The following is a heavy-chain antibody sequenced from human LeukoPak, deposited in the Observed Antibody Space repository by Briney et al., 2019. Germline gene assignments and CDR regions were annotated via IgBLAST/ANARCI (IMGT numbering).Heavy chain of an antibody. J-gene: IGHJ4*02. CDR2: IFHSGST. V-gene: IGHV4-38-2*02. CDR1: GYSISSGYY. CDR3: ARDPDYGSGFDY. D-gene: IGHD3-10*01. Sequence: SETLSLTCTVSGYSISSGYYWGWIRQPPGKGLEWLGSIFHSGSTYYNPSLKSRVTISVDTYKNQFSLKLSSVTAADTAVYYCARDPDYGSGFDYWGQGTLVTVSS.